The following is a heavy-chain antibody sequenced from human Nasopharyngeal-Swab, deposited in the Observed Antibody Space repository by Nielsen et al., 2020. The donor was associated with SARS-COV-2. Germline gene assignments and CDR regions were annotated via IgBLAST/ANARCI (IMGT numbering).Heavy chain of an antibody. CDR3: ARRESSSWYIYAFDI. J-gene: IGHJ3*02. Sequence: SETLSLTCTVSGGSISSSRSYWGWIRQPPGKGLEWIGSIYYSGSTYYNPSLKSRVTISVDTSKNQFSLKLSSVTAADTAVYYCARRESSSWYIYAFDIWGQGTMVTVSS. CDR2: IYYSGST. V-gene: IGHV4-39*01. CDR1: GGSISSSRSY. D-gene: IGHD6-13*01.